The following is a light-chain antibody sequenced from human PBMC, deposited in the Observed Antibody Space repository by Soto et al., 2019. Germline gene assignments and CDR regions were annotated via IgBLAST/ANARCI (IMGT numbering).Light chain of an antibody. CDR1: QSINTY. CDR2: TAS. Sequence: DIQMTQSPSSLSASVGDRVTISCRAGQSINTYLNWYQQRPGRAPKLLIYTASNSQSGVPSRFSGSGSGTDFTLTISSLQPEDFATYYCQQSYSTRLTFGGGTKVESK. V-gene: IGKV1-39*01. CDR3: QQSYSTRLT. J-gene: IGKJ4*01.